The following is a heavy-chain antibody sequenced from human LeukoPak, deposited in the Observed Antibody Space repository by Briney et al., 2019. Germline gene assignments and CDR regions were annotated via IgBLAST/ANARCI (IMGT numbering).Heavy chain of an antibody. CDR1: GFTFSSYS. D-gene: IGHD6-19*01. J-gene: IGHJ3*02. CDR2: ISSSSSTI. V-gene: IGHV3-48*01. CDR3: AKSAGYSSGGVFDI. Sequence: PGGSLRLSCAASGFTFSSYSMNWVRQAPGKGLEWVSYISSSSSTIYYADSVKGRFTISRDNAKNSLYLQMNSLRAEDTAVYYCAKSAGYSSGGVFDIWGQGTMVIVSS.